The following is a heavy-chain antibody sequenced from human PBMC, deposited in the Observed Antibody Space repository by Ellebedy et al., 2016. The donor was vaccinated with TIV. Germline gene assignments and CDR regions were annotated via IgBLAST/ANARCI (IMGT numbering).Heavy chain of an antibody. J-gene: IGHJ3*02. CDR1: GYTFTGYF. CDR3: ARQEMATIGDSFDI. V-gene: IGHV1-2*04. CDR2: INPNSGDT. D-gene: IGHD5-24*01. Sequence: AASVKVSCKASGYTFTGYFMHWVRQAPGQGLEWMGWINPNSGDTNYAQKFQGWVTMTRDTSISTAYMELIRLRSDDTADYYCARQEMATIGDSFDIWGQGTMVTVSS.